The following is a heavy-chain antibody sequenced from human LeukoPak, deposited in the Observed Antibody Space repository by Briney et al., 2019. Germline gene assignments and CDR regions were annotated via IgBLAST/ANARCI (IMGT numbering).Heavy chain of an antibody. D-gene: IGHD2-2*01. Sequence: GGSLRLSFAASGFTVSSNYMSWVRQAPGKGLEWVSVIYSGGSTYYADSVKGRFTISRDNSKNTLYLQMNSLRAEDTAVYYCARLHPTDRYCSSTSSCAQDVWGKGTTVTVSS. J-gene: IGHJ6*04. V-gene: IGHV3-53*01. CDR3: ARLHPTDRYCSSTSSCAQDV. CDR2: IYSGGST. CDR1: GFTVSSNY.